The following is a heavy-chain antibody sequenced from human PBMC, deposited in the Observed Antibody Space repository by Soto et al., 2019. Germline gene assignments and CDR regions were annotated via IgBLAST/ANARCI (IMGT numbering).Heavy chain of an antibody. J-gene: IGHJ4*02. CDR3: AHSPPRHVPAAGMSYPGTGFDC. D-gene: IGHD6-13*01. Sequence: SGPTLVNPTQTLTLTCTFSGFSLSTSAVGVGWIRQPPGKALEWLALIYWDDDKRYSPSLKSRLTITKDTSKNQVVLTMTNMDPVDTATYYCAHSPPRHVPAAGMSYPGTGFDCWGQGALVTVSS. CDR1: GFSLSTSAVG. V-gene: IGHV2-5*02. CDR2: IYWDDDK.